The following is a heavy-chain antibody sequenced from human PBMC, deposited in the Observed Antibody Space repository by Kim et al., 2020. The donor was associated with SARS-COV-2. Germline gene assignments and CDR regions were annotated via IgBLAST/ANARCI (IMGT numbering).Heavy chain of an antibody. D-gene: IGHD1-20*01. CDR2: TYYRSKWYY. CDR1: GDSVSRTSAS. CDR3: AWRGPDGISFHY. Sequence: SQTLSLSCDISGDSVSRTSASWNWIRQSPSGGLGWLGRTYYRSKWYYDYAVSLRSRITINPETAKNDFSLQLNPVTTEDTALYYWAWRGPDGISFHYWG. J-gene: IGHJ4*01. V-gene: IGHV6-1*01.